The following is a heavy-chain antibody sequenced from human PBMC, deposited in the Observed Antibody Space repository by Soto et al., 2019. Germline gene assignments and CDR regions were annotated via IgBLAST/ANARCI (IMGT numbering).Heavy chain of an antibody. D-gene: IGHD4-17*01. CDR3: ARGTVTTDYYYYYGMDV. CDR1: GGSFSGYY. V-gene: IGHV4-34*01. Sequence: SETLSLTCAVYGGSFSGYYWSWIRQPQGKGLEWIGEINHSGSTNYNPSLKSRVTISVDTSKNQFSLKLSSVTAADTAVYYCARGTVTTDYYYYYGMDVWGQGTTVTVSS. CDR2: INHSGST. J-gene: IGHJ6*02.